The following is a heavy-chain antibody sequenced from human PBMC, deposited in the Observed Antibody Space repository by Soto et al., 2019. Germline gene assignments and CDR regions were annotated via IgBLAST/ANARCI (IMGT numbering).Heavy chain of an antibody. CDR3: ARVEYGAYVHVFDI. D-gene: IGHD4-17*01. J-gene: IGHJ3*02. V-gene: IGHV3-66*01. CDR1: GFTFSSKY. CDR2: IYTGGDT. Sequence: GGSLRLSCAASGFTFSSKYMSWVRQAPGKGLEWVSVIYTGGDTYYADSVKGRFTISRDNSKNTLYLQMSSLRAEDTAVYYCARVEYGAYVHVFDIWGRGTMVTVSS.